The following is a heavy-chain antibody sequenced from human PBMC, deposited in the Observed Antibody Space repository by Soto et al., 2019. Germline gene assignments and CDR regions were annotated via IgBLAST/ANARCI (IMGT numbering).Heavy chain of an antibody. V-gene: IGHV4-59*01. CDR2: SYHSGST. CDR3: ERDRSGPFDY. J-gene: IGHJ4*02. Sequence: QVQLQESCPGLVKPSETLSLTCTVSGGSISSYYWSWIRQPPGKGLEWIGYSYHSGSTNYNPALKSRVTISVDASKNQFSLKLIFVTAADTAVYYCERDRSGPFDYMGEETMDTVSS. CDR1: GGSISSYY. D-gene: IGHD6-19*01.